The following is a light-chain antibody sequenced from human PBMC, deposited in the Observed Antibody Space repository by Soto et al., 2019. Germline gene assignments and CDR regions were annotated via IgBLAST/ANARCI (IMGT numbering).Light chain of an antibody. CDR1: QSISSW. CDR3: QQYNSYSVT. J-gene: IGKJ1*01. CDR2: KAS. Sequence: DIPMTQSPSTLSASVGDRVTITCRASQSISSWLAWYQQKPGKAPKLLIYKASSLESGVPSRFSGSGSGTEFTLTISSLQPDDFATYYCQQYNSYSVTFGQGTEVEIK. V-gene: IGKV1-5*03.